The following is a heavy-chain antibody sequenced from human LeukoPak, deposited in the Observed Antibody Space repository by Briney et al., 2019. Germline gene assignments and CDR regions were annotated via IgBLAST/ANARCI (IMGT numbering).Heavy chain of an antibody. CDR3: AREAYCSSTTCYTYFDY. V-gene: IGHV4-61*02. Sequence: SETLSLTCTVSGDSISSGSYYWSWIRQPAGKGLECIGRIYTSGSTNYNPSLKSRVTISVDMSKNQFSLKLSSVTATDTAVYYCAREAYCSSTTCYTYFDYWGQGTLVTVSS. J-gene: IGHJ4*02. CDR1: GDSISSGSYY. D-gene: IGHD2-2*02. CDR2: IYTSGST.